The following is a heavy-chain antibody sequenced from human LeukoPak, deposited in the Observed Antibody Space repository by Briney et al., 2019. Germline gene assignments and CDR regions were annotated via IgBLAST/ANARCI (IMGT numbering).Heavy chain of an antibody. Sequence: GGSLRLSCAASGFTVSSNYMSWVRQAPGKGLEWVSVIYSGGSTYYADSVKGRFTISRDNAKNTLYLQMNSLRAEDTAVYYCAGDLAVNSGWYYLYYYYYGMDVWGQGTTVTVSS. V-gene: IGHV3-53*01. J-gene: IGHJ6*02. D-gene: IGHD6-19*01. CDR3: AGDLAVNSGWYYLYYYYYGMDV. CDR2: IYSGGST. CDR1: GFTVSSNY.